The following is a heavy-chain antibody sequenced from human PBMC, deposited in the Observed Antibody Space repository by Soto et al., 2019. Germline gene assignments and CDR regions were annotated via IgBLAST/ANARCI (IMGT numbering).Heavy chain of an antibody. D-gene: IGHD3-9*01. J-gene: IGHJ3*02. CDR1: GYTFTSYG. V-gene: IGHV1-18*01. Sequence: QVPLVQSGAEVKKPGASVKVSCKASGYTFTSYGISWVRQAPGQGLEWMGWISAYNGNTNYAQKLQGRVTMTTDTSTSTAYMELRSLRSDDTAVYYCAREDYDILTGYPDAFDIWGQGTMVTVSS. CDR2: ISAYNGNT. CDR3: AREDYDILTGYPDAFDI.